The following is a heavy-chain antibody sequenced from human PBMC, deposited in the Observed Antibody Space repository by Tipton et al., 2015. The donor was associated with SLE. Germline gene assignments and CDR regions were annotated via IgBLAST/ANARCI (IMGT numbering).Heavy chain of an antibody. J-gene: IGHJ2*01. CDR2: IWYGGSNN. CDR1: GVTFSSYD. D-gene: IGHD3-16*01. Sequence: SLRLSCAAYGVTFSSYDMHWVRQAPGKGLEWVADIWYGGSNNYYPASVKGRFTISRANSKNTLYLQMNSLRAEETAVYYCANDTPPPTSGPRGEWYFDLWGRGTLVTVSS. CDR3: ANDTPPPTSGPRGEWYFDL. V-gene: IGHV3-33*06.